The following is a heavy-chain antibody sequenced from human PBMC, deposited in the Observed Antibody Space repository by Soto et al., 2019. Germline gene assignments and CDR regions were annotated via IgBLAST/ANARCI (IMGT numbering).Heavy chain of an antibody. CDR3: ARDLAKGGGSAGFDY. V-gene: IGHV1-2*02. CDR1: GYTFTVYY. D-gene: IGHD1-26*01. Sequence: SVKVSCKASGYTFTVYYMHWVRQARGQGLEWMGWINPKSGGTMYPQKFQGRVTMTWDTSISTAYMALTRLRSDDTAVYYCARDLAKGGGSAGFDYWGQGTLVTVSS. CDR2: INPKSGGT. J-gene: IGHJ4*02.